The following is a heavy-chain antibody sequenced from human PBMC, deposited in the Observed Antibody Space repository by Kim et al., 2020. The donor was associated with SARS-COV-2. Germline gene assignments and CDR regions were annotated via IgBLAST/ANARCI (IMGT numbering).Heavy chain of an antibody. J-gene: IGHJ4*02. D-gene: IGHD6-6*01. Sequence: YADPVKGRFTTSRDNTKNTLYLQMNSLSGEDTAVYYCARGEGSSSSRPDYWGQGTLVSVSS. V-gene: IGHV3-53*01. CDR3: ARGEGSSSSRPDY.